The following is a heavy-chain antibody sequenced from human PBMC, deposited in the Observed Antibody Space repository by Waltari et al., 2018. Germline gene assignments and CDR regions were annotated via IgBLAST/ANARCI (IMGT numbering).Heavy chain of an antibody. D-gene: IGHD6-13*01. CDR2: IIPIFGTA. Sequence: QVQLVQSGAEVKKPGSSVKVSCKASGGTFSSYAISWVRQAPGQGLEWMGGIIPIFGTANYAQKFQGRVTITTDESTSTAYMELSSLRSEDTAVYYCARDRSSSWYRSAPLYYGMDVWGQGTTVTVSS. V-gene: IGHV1-69*05. J-gene: IGHJ6*02. CDR3: ARDRSSSWYRSAPLYYGMDV. CDR1: GGTFSSYA.